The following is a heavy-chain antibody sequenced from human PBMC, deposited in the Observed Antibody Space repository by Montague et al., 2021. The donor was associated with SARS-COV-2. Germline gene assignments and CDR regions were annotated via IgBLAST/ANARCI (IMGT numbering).Heavy chain of an antibody. D-gene: IGHD6-19*01. CDR1: GGSISSSSYY. J-gene: IGHJ3*02. CDR2: IYYSGST. V-gene: IGHV4-39*01. Sequence: SETLSLTCTVSGGSISSSSYYWGWIRQPPGKGLEWIGSIYYSGSTYYNPSLKSRVTISVDTSKNQFSLKLSSVTAADTAVYYCARQEISSGWFKPDAFDIWGQGTMVTVSS. CDR3: ARQEISSGWFKPDAFDI.